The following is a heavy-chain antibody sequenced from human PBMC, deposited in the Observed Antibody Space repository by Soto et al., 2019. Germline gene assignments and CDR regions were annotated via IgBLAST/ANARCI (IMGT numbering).Heavy chain of an antibody. J-gene: IGHJ4*02. Sequence: SETLSLTCAVSGGSISSGGYSWSWIRQPPGKGLEWIGYIYHSGSTYYNPSLKSRVTISVDTSKNQFSLKLTSVTAADTAVYHCARDKITGLFDYWGQGTLVTVS. CDR1: GGSISSGGYS. CDR2: IYHSGST. D-gene: IGHD2-8*02. CDR3: ARDKITGLFDY. V-gene: IGHV4-30-2*01.